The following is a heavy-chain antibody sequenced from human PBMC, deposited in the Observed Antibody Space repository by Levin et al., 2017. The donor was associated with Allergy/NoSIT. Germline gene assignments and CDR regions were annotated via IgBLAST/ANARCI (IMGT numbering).Heavy chain of an antibody. CDR2: IYYSGST. CDR1: GGSISSYY. Sequence: GSLRLSCTVSGGSISSYYWSWIRQPPGKGLEWIGYIYYSGSTNYNPSLKSRVTISVDTSKNQFSLKLSSVTAADTAVYYCARRDGYNYHAFDIWGQGTMVTVSS. V-gene: IGHV4-59*08. J-gene: IGHJ3*02. CDR3: ARRDGYNYHAFDI. D-gene: IGHD5-24*01.